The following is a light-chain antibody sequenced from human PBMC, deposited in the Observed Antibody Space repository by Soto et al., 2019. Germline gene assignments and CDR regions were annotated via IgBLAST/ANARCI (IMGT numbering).Light chain of an antibody. Sequence: SYELTQPPSVSVAPGQTARITCGGNNIGVKSVHWYQQKPGQAPVLVVYDDSARPSGIPARFSGSNSGNTATLTVSRVEGGDEADYYCHVWDSGSDQGIFGGGTKLTAL. CDR2: DDS. V-gene: IGLV3-21*02. J-gene: IGLJ2*01. CDR3: HVWDSGSDQGI. CDR1: NIGVKS.